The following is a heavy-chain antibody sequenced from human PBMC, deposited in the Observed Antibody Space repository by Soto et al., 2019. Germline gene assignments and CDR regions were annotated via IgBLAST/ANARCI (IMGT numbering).Heavy chain of an antibody. V-gene: IGHV3-15*01. Sequence: PGGSLRLSCAASGFTFSNAWMSWVRQAPGKGLEWVGRIKSKTDGGTTDYAAPVKGRFTISRDDSKNTLYLQMNSLKTEDTAVYYCTTVEWELQYYYYGMDVWGQGTTVTVSS. CDR3: TTVEWELQYYYYGMDV. CDR2: IKSKTDGGTT. CDR1: GFTFSNAW. D-gene: IGHD1-26*01. J-gene: IGHJ6*02.